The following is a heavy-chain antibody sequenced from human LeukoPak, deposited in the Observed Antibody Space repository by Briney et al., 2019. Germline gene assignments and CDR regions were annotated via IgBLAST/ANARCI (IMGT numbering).Heavy chain of an antibody. V-gene: IGHV4-39*01. CDR1: GGSISSSSYY. D-gene: IGHD5-24*01. J-gene: IGHJ4*02. CDR2: IYYSGST. CDR3: ARRPTVRDGYKKRHYFDY. Sequence: PSETLSLTCTVSGGSISSSSYYWGWIRQPPGKGLEWIGSIYYSGSTYYNPSLKSRVTISVDTSKNQFSLKLSSVTAADTAVYYCARRPTVRDGYKKRHYFDYWGQGTLVTVSS.